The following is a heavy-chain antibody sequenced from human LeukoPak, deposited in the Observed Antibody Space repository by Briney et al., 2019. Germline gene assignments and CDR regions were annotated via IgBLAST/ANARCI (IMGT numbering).Heavy chain of an antibody. Sequence: GGSLRLSCAASGFTFCTCAMNWVRQAPGKGLEWVSTISGSGSNTYYADSVKGRFTISRDNSRNTLYLQMNSLGAEDTALYYCVKDRNGYNRPGAFWGQGTPVTVSS. CDR1: GFTFCTCA. CDR2: ISGSGSNT. J-gene: IGHJ4*02. D-gene: IGHD5-24*01. CDR3: VKDRNGYNRPGAF. V-gene: IGHV3-23*01.